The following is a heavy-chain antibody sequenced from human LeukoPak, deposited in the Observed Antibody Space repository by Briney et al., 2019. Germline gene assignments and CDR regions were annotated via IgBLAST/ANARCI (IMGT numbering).Heavy chain of an antibody. J-gene: IGHJ4*02. CDR3: AKMWVRYFDY. D-gene: IGHD1-26*01. CDR2: IYENGGTT. CDR1: GFTFRSHA. V-gene: IGHV3-23*01. Sequence: GSLRLSCVGSGFTFRSHAMSWVRQAPEKGLEFVSGIYENGGTTYYADSVKGRFSISRDNSKNTLYLQMDSLRGEDTAVYYCAKMWVRYFDYWGQGTLVTVSS.